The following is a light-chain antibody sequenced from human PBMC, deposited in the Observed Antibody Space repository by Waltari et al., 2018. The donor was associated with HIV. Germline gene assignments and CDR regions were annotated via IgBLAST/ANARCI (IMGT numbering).Light chain of an antibody. J-gene: IGLJ3*02. V-gene: IGLV8-61*01. Sequence: QAVVTQEPSFSVSPGGTVTLTCGLSSGSFSTSYYPSWYQQTPGQAPRTLIYSTNSRSSVVPDLFSGSSLGNQAALTITGAQADDESDYYCVLYMGSDIWVFGGGTKVTVL. CDR3: VLYMGSDIWV. CDR1: SGSFSTSYY. CDR2: STN.